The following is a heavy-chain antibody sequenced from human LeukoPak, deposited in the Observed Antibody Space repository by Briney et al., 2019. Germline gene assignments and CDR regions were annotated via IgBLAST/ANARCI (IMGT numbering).Heavy chain of an antibody. D-gene: IGHD2-21*02. V-gene: IGHV4-61*02. CDR1: GGSISSGTYY. Sequence: SETLSPTCTVSGGSISSGTYYWSWIRQPAGKGLEWIGRIYTSGSTNYNPSLKSRVTISVDTSKNQFSLKLSSVTAADTAVYYCARVKGVVTAILDYWGQGTLVTVSS. J-gene: IGHJ4*02. CDR2: IYTSGST. CDR3: ARVKGVVTAILDY.